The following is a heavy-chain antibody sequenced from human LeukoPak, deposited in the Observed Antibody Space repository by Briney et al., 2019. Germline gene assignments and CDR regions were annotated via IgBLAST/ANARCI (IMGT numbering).Heavy chain of an antibody. Sequence: GASVKVSCKASGYTFTSYAMHWVRQAPGQRLEWMGWINAGNGNTKYSQKFQGRVTITRDTSASTAYMELSSLRSEDTAVYYCARDGNVLLWFGERGPGDYWGQGTLVTVSS. D-gene: IGHD3-10*01. V-gene: IGHV1-3*01. CDR1: GYTFTSYA. CDR3: ARDGNVLLWFGERGPGDY. CDR2: INAGNGNT. J-gene: IGHJ4*02.